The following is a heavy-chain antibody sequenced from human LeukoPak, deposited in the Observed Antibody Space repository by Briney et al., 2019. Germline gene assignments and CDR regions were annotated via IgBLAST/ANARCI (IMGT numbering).Heavy chain of an antibody. Sequence: SETLSLTCTVSGGSISSYYWSWIRQPPGKGLEWIGYIYYSGSTNYNPSLKSRVAISVDTSKNQFSLKLTSVTAADTAVYYCVSRGVAAAYDAFDIWGQGTMVTVSS. D-gene: IGHD6-13*01. CDR3: VSRGVAAAYDAFDI. CDR2: IYYSGST. J-gene: IGHJ3*02. V-gene: IGHV4-59*08. CDR1: GGSISSYY.